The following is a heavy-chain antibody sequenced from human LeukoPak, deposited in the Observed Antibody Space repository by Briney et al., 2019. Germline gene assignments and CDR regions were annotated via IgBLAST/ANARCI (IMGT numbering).Heavy chain of an antibody. CDR3: ARADLGGEWELLDY. V-gene: IGHV3-20*04. Sequence: GGSLRLSCAASGFTFDDYGMSWVRQAPGKGLEWVSGINWNGGSTGYADSVKGRFTISRDNAKNSLYLQMNSLRAEDTALYYCARADLGGEWELLDYWGQGTLVTVSS. CDR2: INWNGGST. CDR1: GFTFDDYG. J-gene: IGHJ4*02. D-gene: IGHD1-26*01.